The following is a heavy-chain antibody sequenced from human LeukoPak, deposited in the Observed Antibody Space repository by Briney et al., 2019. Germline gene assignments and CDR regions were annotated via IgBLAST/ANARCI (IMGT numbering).Heavy chain of an antibody. D-gene: IGHD4-17*01. V-gene: IGHV5-51*01. CDR2: IYPGDPDT. J-gene: IGHJ6*03. CDR3: ARFLTTDYYYYYMDV. Sequence: GESLKISCKGSGYSFTSYWIGWVRPMPGKGLEWMGIIYPGDPDTRYSPSFQGQVTISAEKSIRTAYLQWSSLKASDTAMYYCARFLTTDYYYYYMDVWGKGTTVTVSS. CDR1: GYSFTSYW.